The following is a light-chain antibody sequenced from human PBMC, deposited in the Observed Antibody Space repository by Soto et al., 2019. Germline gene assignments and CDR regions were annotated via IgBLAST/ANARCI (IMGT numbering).Light chain of an antibody. CDR2: DAS. J-gene: IGKJ3*01. CDR1: QSISTY. V-gene: IGKV3-11*01. CDR3: QQNNNWPSFT. Sequence: EIVLTQSPATLSLSPGERATLSCRASQSISTYLAWYQQKPGQAPRLLIYDASNRATDIPARFSGSGSGTAFTLTISSLEPEDFAVYYCQQNNNWPSFTFGPGTTVDIK.